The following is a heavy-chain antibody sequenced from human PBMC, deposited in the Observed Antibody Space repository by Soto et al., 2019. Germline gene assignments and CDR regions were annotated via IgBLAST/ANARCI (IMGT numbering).Heavy chain of an antibody. CDR2: ISGSGGST. D-gene: IGHD4-17*01. CDR3: AKPLSDYGDYYYGMDV. CDR1: GFTFDIYA. Sequence: PGGSLRLSCAASGFTFDIYAMSWVRLAPGRGLEWVSSISGSGGSTSFADSVKGRFTISRDNSQNTLYLQMDSLRAEDTAIFYCAKPLSDYGDYYYGMDVWGQGTTVTVS. V-gene: IGHV3-23*01. J-gene: IGHJ6*02.